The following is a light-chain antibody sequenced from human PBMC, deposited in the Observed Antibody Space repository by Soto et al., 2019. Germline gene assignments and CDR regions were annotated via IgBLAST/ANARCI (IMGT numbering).Light chain of an antibody. V-gene: IGKV3-20*01. CDR3: QQYGSSSIT. CDR2: GAS. J-gene: IGKJ5*01. CDR1: QSVSSSY. Sequence: EIVLTQSPGTLSLSPGERVTLSCRASQSVSSSYLAWYQQKPGQAPRLLIYGASSRATGIPDRFSGSGSGTDFTLTISRLEPEDFAVYYCQQYGSSSITFGQGTRLENK.